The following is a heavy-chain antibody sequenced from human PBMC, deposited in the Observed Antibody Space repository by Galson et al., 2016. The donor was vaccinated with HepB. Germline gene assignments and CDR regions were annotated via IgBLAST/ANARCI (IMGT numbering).Heavy chain of an antibody. V-gene: IGHV3-30*04. Sequence: SLRLSCAASGFIFSSYAMHWVRQAPGKGLEWLAVISYADSNKFYADSVKGRFTISRGNSNNTLYLQMNSLRAEDTAVYYCARGIRIFGVENYAMDVWGQGTTVTVSS. CDR2: ISYADSNK. J-gene: IGHJ6*02. CDR3: ARGIRIFGVENYAMDV. D-gene: IGHD3-3*01. CDR1: GFIFSSYA.